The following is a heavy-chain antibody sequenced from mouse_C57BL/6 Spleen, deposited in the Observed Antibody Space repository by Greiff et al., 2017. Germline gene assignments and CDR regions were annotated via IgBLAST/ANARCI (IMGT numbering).Heavy chain of an antibody. CDR1: GFTFSSYG. V-gene: IGHV5-6*01. Sequence: EVKLVESGGDLVKPGGSLKLSCAASGFTFSSYGMSWVRQTPDKRLEWVATISSGGSYTYYPDSVKGRFTISRDNAKNTLYLQMSSLKSEDTDMYYCARHNFAYWGQGTLVTVSA. CDR3: ARHNFAY. J-gene: IGHJ3*01. CDR2: ISSGGSYT.